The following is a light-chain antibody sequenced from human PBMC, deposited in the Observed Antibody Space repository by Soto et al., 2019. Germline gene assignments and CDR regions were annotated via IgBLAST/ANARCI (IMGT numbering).Light chain of an antibody. V-gene: IGLV2-23*01. Sequence: QSALTQPASVSGSPGQSITISCTGTSSDVGNYNLVSWYQQHPGKVPKVMIYEDTKRASGVSNRFSGSKSGNTASLTISGLQAEDEADYYCCSYAGTNTYVFGSGTKLTVL. J-gene: IGLJ1*01. CDR2: EDT. CDR3: CSYAGTNTYV. CDR1: SSDVGNYNL.